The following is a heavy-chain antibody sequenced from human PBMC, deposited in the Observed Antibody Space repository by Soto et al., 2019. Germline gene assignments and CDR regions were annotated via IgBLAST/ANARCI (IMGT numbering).Heavy chain of an antibody. CDR3: ARHIKYSSSSRSIFDY. CDR2: IYYSGST. V-gene: IGHV4-39*01. J-gene: IGHJ4*02. D-gene: IGHD6-6*01. CDR1: GGSISSSSYY. Sequence: QLQLQESGPGLVKPSETLSLTCTVSGGSISSSSYYWGWIRQPPGKGLEWIGSIYYSGSTYYNPSLKSRVPISVDTSKNKFSLSLSSVTAADTAVYNCARHIKYSSSSRSIFDYWGQGTLVTVAS.